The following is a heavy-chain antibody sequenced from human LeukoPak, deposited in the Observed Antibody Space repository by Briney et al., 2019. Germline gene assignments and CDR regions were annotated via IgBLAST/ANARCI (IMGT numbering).Heavy chain of an antibody. J-gene: IGHJ4*02. CDR2: ISSSSSYI. D-gene: IGHD2-2*01. V-gene: IGHV3-21*01. CDR3: ARWGLDIVVVPAAEADY. CDR1: GFTFSSYS. Sequence: GGPLRLSCAASGFTFSSYSMNWVRQAPGKGPEWVSSISSSSSYIYYADSVKGRFTISRDNAKNSLYLQMNSLRAEDTAVYYCARWGLDIVVVPAAEADYWGQGTLVTVSS.